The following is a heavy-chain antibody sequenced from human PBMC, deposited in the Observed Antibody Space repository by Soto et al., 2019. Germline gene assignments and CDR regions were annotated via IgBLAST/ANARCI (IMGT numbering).Heavy chain of an antibody. J-gene: IGHJ6*01. Sequence: GSLRLYFAASGFTFSNYVMHWVRQAPVKGLECAAVISYDGTNKYYADSVRGRFTISRDNSKNTLFLQMNSLRPEDTAVYYCAKYQYTLIRRCYVLHVWGQVTTLALCS. D-gene: IGHD2-2*01. CDR2: ISYDGTNK. CDR1: GFTFSNYV. V-gene: IGHV3-30*18. CDR3: AKYQYTLIRRCYVLHV.